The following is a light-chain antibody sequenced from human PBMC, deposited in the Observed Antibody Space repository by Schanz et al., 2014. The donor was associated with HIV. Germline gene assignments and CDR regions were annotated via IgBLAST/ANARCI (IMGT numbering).Light chain of an antibody. CDR3: HHYGDSRGT. CDR1: QSVSSN. Sequence: EIELTQSPATLSVSPGERATLSCRASQSVSSNLAWYQQKPGQAPRLLIFGASIRTTGIPDRFSGSGSGTDFTLTISRLEPEDFAVYYCHHYGDSRGTFGGGTEVDI. J-gene: IGKJ4*02. V-gene: IGKV3-20*01. CDR2: GAS.